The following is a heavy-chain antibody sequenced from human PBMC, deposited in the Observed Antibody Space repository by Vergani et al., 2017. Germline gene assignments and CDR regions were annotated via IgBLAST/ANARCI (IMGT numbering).Heavy chain of an antibody. V-gene: IGHV1-69*01. Sequence: QVQLVQSGAEVKKPGSSVKVSCKASGGTFSSYAISWVRQAPGQGLEWMGGIIPIFGTANYAQKFQGRVTITADESPSTAYMELSSLRSEDRAVYYCARVLASRGYPLTDDYWGQGTLVTVSS. CDR1: GGTFSSYA. CDR2: IIPIFGTA. CDR3: ARVLASRGYPLTDDY. D-gene: IGHD3-22*01. J-gene: IGHJ4*02.